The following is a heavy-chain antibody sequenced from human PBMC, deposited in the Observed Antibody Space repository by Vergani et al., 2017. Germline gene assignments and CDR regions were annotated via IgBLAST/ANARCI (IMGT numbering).Heavy chain of an antibody. CDR3: ARTESFILRYFHWAL. CDR2: IYHSGGA. Sequence: QLQLQESGPGLVKPSETLSLTCTVSGGSITSSSYYWGWIRQPPGKGLEWIGNIYHSGGAYYNPSLKVRVTISVDTSKNQFSLEVTSVTAADTAIYFCARTESFILRYFHWALWGQGTLVTVSS. D-gene: IGHD3-9*01. CDR1: GGSITSSSYY. J-gene: IGHJ4*02. V-gene: IGHV4-39*01.